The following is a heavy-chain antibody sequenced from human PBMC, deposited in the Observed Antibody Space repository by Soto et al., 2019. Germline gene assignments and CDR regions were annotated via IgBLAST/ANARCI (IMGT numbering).Heavy chain of an antibody. J-gene: IGHJ5*02. CDR2: INHSGST. D-gene: IGHD2-8*01. Sequence: SETLSLTWAVYGGSFSGYYWSWIRQPPGKGLEWIGEINHSGSTNYNPSLKSRVTISVDTSKNQFSLKLSSVTAADTAVYYCARGRTSTNWFDPWGQGTQVTV. CDR1: GGSFSGYY. V-gene: IGHV4-34*01. CDR3: ARGRTSTNWFDP.